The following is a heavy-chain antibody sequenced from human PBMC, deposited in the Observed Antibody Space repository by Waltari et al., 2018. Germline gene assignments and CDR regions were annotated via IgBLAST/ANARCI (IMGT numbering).Heavy chain of an antibody. D-gene: IGHD3-10*01. CDR1: AYTLTNHA. CDR3: ARFREVTGVYYGLQL. V-gene: IGHV7-4-1*02. CDR2: INTKTGNP. Sequence: QEQLVHSGYELKKPGDSGKVSCKAYAYTLTNHAINRVRQAPGKGREWVVWINTKTGNPMYAQAFTGRFVFSLDTSVNTAYLQITSLKTEDTAVYYCARFREVTGVYYGLQLWGQGTKVTVSS. J-gene: IGHJ6*02.